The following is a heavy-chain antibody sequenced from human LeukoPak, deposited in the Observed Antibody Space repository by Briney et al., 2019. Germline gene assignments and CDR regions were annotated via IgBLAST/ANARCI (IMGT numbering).Heavy chain of an antibody. Sequence: SQTPSLTCAISGVSVSSNSAAWNWIRQSPSRGLEWLGRTYYRSKWYNDYAVSVKSRITINPDTSKNQFSLQLNSVTPEDTAVYYCAREWVVIAPYYYYYYMDVWGKGTTVTVSS. J-gene: IGHJ6*03. CDR3: AREWVVIAPYYYYYYMDV. V-gene: IGHV6-1*01. CDR1: GVSVSSNSAA. D-gene: IGHD2-21*01. CDR2: TYYRSKWYN.